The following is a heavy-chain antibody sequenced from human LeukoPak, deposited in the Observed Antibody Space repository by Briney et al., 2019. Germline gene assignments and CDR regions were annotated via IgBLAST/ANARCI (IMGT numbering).Heavy chain of an antibody. D-gene: IGHD3-22*01. CDR2: IYSGGST. V-gene: IGHV3-66*02. CDR1: GFTVSSNY. J-gene: IGHJ4*02. Sequence: GGSLRLSCAASGFTVSSNYMSWVRQAPGKGLEWVSDIYSGGSTYYTDSVMGRFTTSRDNSKHTLYFQMNSLRAEDTAVYYCARDVTTYYYDSSGYYYHDYWGQGTLVTVSS. CDR3: ARDVTTYYYDSSGYYYHDY.